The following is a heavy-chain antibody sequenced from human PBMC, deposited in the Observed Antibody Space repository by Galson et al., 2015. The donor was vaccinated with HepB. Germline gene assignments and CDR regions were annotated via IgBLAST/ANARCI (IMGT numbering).Heavy chain of an antibody. CDR1: GDSVSSDRAA. CDR2: TYYRSKWSS. J-gene: IGHJ4*02. D-gene: IGHD3-22*01. V-gene: IGHV6-1*01. CDR3: ARGHYYDSTGAHYSDY. Sequence: CAISGDSVSSDRAAWNWIRQSPSRGLEWLGRTYYRSKWSSDYAASVKSRITINADTSKNQFSLQLNSVTPEDTAVYYCARGHYYDSTGAHYSDYWGQGTLVTVSS.